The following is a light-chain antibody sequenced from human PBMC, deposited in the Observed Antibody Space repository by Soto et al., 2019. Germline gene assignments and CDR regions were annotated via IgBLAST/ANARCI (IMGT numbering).Light chain of an antibody. V-gene: IGLV2-18*02. CDR2: EVN. Sequence: SALTQPPSVSGSPGQSVTLSCTGTSSDIGRYNRVSWYQQPPGAAPKLIIYEVNNRPSGVPDRFSGSKSGNTASLTITGLQAEDESDYFCSSYTTSSTLVFGGGTKLTVL. J-gene: IGLJ2*01. CDR1: SSDIGRYNR. CDR3: SSYTTSSTLV.